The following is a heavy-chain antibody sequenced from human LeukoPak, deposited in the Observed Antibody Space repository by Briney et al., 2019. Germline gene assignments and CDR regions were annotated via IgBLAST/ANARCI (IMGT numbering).Heavy chain of an antibody. V-gene: IGHV1-46*01. D-gene: IGHD6-13*01. CDR1: GYTFTSYY. Sequence: ASVKVSCKASGYTFTSYYMHWVRQAPGQGLEWMGIINPSGGSTSYAQKFQGRVTMTRDTSTSTVYMELSSLRSEDTAVYYCAKCSGWFVRGKDYYYYYMDVWGKGTTVTVSS. CDR3: AKCSGWFVRGKDYYYYYMDV. J-gene: IGHJ6*03. CDR2: INPSGGST.